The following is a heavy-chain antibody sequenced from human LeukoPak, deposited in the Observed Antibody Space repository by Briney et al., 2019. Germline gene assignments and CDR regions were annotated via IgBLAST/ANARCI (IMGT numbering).Heavy chain of an antibody. Sequence: GWSLTLSCAASGYTFSDFSVNWVRQAPGKGLEWVSSISVRSNYRYYADSVRGRFTISRDDARDSLFLQMNSLRAEDTAVYFCVRLRRNNDRSGYYYYYDYWGQGTLVTVSS. V-gene: IGHV3-21*01. D-gene: IGHD3-22*01. J-gene: IGHJ4*02. CDR1: GYTFSDFS. CDR3: VRLRRNNDRSGYYYYYDY. CDR2: ISVRSNYR.